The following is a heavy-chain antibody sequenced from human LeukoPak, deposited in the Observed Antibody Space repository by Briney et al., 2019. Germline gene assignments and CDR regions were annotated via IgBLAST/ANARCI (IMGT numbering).Heavy chain of an antibody. D-gene: IGHD3-22*01. Sequence: GASVKVSCKVSGYTLTELSMHWVRQAPGNGLEWLGGFDSESGETIYPQKCQGRGTMTDDTSKNTAYLELSTVRSEDTAVYYCATATMYYYDNSGSVYWGQGTLVTVSS. CDR2: FDSESGET. CDR3: ATATMYYYDNSGSVY. V-gene: IGHV1-24*01. CDR1: GYTLTELS. J-gene: IGHJ4*02.